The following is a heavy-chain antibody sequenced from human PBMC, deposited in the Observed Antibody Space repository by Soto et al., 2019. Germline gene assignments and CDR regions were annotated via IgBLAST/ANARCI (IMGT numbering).Heavy chain of an antibody. CDR3: ARASAPKENYPGY. V-gene: IGHV1-69*13. D-gene: IGHD1-7*01. J-gene: IGHJ4*02. CDR1: GGTFISYA. CDR2: IIPIFGTA. Sequence: SVKVSCRASGGTFISYAISWVRQAPGEGLEWMGGIIPIFGTANYAQKFQGRVTITADESTSTAYMELSSLRSEDTAVYYWARASAPKENYPGYWGQGTLVTVSS.